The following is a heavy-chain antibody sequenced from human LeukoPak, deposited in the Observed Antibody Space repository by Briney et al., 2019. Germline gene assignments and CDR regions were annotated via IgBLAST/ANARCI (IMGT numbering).Heavy chain of an antibody. CDR3: ARDGLSGYAFDY. V-gene: IGHV3-48*01. J-gene: IGHJ4*02. CDR2: ISSSSRTI. D-gene: IGHD5-12*01. CDR1: GFTFGSYS. Sequence: PGGSLRLSCAAAGFTFGSYSMNWARQAPGKGLEWISYISSSSRTIYYADSVKGRLTISRDKANNSLYLQMSSLRAEDTAVYYCARDGLSGYAFDYWGQGTLVTVSS.